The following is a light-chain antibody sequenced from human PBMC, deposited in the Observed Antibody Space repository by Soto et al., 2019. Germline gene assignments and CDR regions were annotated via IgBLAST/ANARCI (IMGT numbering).Light chain of an antibody. V-gene: IGKV3-20*01. CDR3: QQYGSSPLT. CDR1: QYVSTTF. Sequence: EIVLTQSPGTLSLSPGERATLSCRASQYVSTTFFAWYQQKPGQAPRLLIYGTSNRATGIPARFSGSGSGTDFTLTISRPEPEDFAVYYCQQYGSSPLTFGGGSRMEIK. J-gene: IGKJ4*01. CDR2: GTS.